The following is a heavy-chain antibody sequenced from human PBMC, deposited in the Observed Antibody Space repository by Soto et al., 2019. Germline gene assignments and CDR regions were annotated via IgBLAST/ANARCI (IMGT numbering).Heavy chain of an antibody. CDR3: ARGRDTAMATGAFDI. CDR2: IYSGGST. J-gene: IGHJ3*02. V-gene: IGHV3-53*01. D-gene: IGHD5-18*01. CDR1: GFTVSSNY. Sequence: GGSLRLSCAASGFTVSSNYMSWVRQAPGKGLEWVSVIYSGGSTYYADSVKGRFTISRDNSENTLYLQMNSLRAEDTAVYYCARGRDTAMATGAFDIWGQGTMVTVSS.